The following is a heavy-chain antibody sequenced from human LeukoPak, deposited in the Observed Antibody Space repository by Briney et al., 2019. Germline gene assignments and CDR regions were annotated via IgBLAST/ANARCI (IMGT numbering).Heavy chain of an antibody. D-gene: IGHD2-8*01. Sequence: GGSLRLSCAASGFTLDGYWMTWIRQAPGKGLEWVASIDFDGSNTYYVDSVRGRFTISRDNAKNSLYLQMNSLRAEDTAMYYCAREIGGRWPDLMDYWGRGTLVTVSS. CDR3: AREIGGRWPDLMDY. CDR1: GFTLDGYW. CDR2: IDFDGSNT. J-gene: IGHJ4*02. V-gene: IGHV3-7*01.